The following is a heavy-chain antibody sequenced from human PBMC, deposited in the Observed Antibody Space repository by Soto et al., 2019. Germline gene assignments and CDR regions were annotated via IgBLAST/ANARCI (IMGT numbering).Heavy chain of an antibody. CDR2: IDYSGTT. CDR1: GGSISSSTYF. D-gene: IGHD1-26*01. CDR3: ASHGANSGSYSECFQH. V-gene: IGHV4-39*01. J-gene: IGHJ1*01. Sequence: QLQLQESGPGLVKASETLSLTCTVSGGSISSSTYFWGWIRQPPGKGLEWIGSIDYSGTTYYNTSLRTRGTISVDTSKNQFSLLLTSVTAAGTAVYYCASHGANSGSYSECFQHWGQGTLVTVSS.